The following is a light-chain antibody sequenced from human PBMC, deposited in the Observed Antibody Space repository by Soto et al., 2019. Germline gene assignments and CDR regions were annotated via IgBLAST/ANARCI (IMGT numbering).Light chain of an antibody. J-gene: IGKJ1*01. CDR2: AAS. V-gene: IGKV1-16*01. CDR1: QDIGSS. Sequence: DIQMTQSPSSLSVSVGDRVTITCRASQDIGSSLGWFQQKPGKAPKSLIYAASTLQVGVPSRFSSSVSGTDFILTISSLQPEDFATYYCQQYNSYPRTFGQGTKVEIK. CDR3: QQYNSYPRT.